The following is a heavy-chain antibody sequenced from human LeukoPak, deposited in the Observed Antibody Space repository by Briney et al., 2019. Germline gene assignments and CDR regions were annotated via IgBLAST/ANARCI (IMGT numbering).Heavy chain of an antibody. V-gene: IGHV4-34*01. CDR1: GGSFSGYY. Sequence: PSETLSLTCAVCGGSFSGYYWSWIRQPPGKGLEWIGEINHSGSTNYNPSLKSRVTISVDTSKNQFSLKLSSVTAADTAVYYCARFFAQAPDWAGGYCSGGSCYRGDYFDYWGQGTLVTVSS. CDR2: INHSGST. D-gene: IGHD2-15*01. J-gene: IGHJ4*02. CDR3: ARFFAQAPDWAGGYCSGGSCYRGDYFDY.